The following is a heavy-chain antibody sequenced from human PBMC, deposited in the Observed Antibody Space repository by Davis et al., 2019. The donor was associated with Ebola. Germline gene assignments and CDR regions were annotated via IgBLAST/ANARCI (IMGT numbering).Heavy chain of an antibody. D-gene: IGHD6-19*01. CDR1: GFTFSSYA. CDR2: ISGGGGST. Sequence: GGSLRLSCAASGFTFSSYAISWVRQAPGKGLEWVSVISGGGGSTFYADSVRGRFTISRDNSKNTLYLQMNSLRAEDTAVYYCAKDYRLAVAGTMGFDYWGQGTLVTVSS. V-gene: IGHV3-23*01. J-gene: IGHJ4*02. CDR3: AKDYRLAVAGTMGFDY.